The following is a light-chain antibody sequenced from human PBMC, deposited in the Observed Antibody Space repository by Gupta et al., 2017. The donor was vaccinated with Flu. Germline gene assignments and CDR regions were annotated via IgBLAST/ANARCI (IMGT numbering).Light chain of an antibody. CDR1: QTVDTY. CDR3: QQRKSWPLT. J-gene: IGKJ4*01. CDR2: DIS. Sequence: EILLTQSPATLSLSPGERATLSCRASQTVDTYLNWYQQKPGKAPRLVIYDISIRATGIPARFSGSGSGTDFTLTISSLEPEDFAVYYCQQRKSWPLTFGGGTKVESK. V-gene: IGKV3-11*01.